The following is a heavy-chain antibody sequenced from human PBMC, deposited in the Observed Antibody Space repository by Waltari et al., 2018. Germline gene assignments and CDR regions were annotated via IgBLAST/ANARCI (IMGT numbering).Heavy chain of an antibody. Sequence: QVQLQESGPGLVKPSETLSLTCAVSGYSISSGYYWGWIRQPPGKGLEWIGSIYHSGSTYDHPSLKSRVTISVDTSKNQFSLKLSSVTAADTAVYYCARLSRYFDYWGQGTLVTVSS. CDR1: GYSISSGYY. V-gene: IGHV4-38-2*01. CDR2: IYHSGST. CDR3: ARLSRYFDY. J-gene: IGHJ4*02.